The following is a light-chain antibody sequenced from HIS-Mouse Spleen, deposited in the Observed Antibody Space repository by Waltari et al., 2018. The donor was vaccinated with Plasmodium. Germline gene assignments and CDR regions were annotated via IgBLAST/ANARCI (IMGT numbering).Light chain of an antibody. J-gene: IGKJ2*01. V-gene: IGKV1-9*01. Sequence: DIQLTQSPSFLSASVGDSVTITRRASQGIRSYLAWYQQKPGKAPKLLIYAASTLQSGVPSRFSGSGSGTEFTLTISSLQPEDFATYYCQQLNSYPYTFGQGTKLEIK. CDR2: AAS. CDR1: QGIRSY. CDR3: QQLNSYPYT.